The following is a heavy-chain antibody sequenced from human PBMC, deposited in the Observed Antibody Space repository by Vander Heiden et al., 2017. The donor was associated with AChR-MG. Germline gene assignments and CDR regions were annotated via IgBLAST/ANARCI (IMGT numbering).Heavy chain of an antibody. CDR2: MNPNSGNT. Sequence: QVQLVQSGAEVKKPGASVKVSCKASGYTFTSYDINWVRQATGQGLEWMGWMNPNSGNTGYAQKFQGRVTMTRNTSISTAYMELSSLRSEDTAVYYCARGQYDGYFDWLGVYYFDYWGQGTLVTVSS. CDR3: ARGQYDGYFDWLGVYYFDY. D-gene: IGHD3-9*01. V-gene: IGHV1-8*01. CDR1: GYTFTSYD. J-gene: IGHJ4*02.